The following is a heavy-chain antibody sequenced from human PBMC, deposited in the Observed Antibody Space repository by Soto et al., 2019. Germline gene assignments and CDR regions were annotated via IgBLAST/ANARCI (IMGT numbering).Heavy chain of an antibody. CDR2: IDPSDSYT. J-gene: IGHJ3*02. Sequence: ELQLVQSGAEVKKPGESLRISCKGSGYSFTSYWITWVRQMPGKGLEWMGRIDPSDSYTNYSPSFQGHVTMSADKSISTAYLQWSSLKASDSAMYYCARHGCRAGSCYVDDALDIWGQGTMVIVSS. D-gene: IGHD2-15*01. CDR3: ARHGCRAGSCYVDDALDI. V-gene: IGHV5-10-1*03. CDR1: GYSFTSYW.